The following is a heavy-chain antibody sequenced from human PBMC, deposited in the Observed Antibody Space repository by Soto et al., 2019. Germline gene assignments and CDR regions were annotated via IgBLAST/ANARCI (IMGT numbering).Heavy chain of an antibody. J-gene: IGHJ3*02. D-gene: IGHD2-2*01. CDR2: TYYRSNWYN. Sequence: SQTLALPCAISGDSVSSNSAACNFIRQSPSRGLELLGRTYYRSNWYNDYAVSVKSRITINPDTSKNQFSLQLNSVTPEDTAVYYCASGSTPAKKDDAFDIWGQGTMVTVSS. CDR1: GDSVSSNSAA. V-gene: IGHV6-1*01. CDR3: ASGSTPAKKDDAFDI.